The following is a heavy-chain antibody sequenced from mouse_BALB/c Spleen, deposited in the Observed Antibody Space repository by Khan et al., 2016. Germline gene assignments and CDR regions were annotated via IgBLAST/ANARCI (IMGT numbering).Heavy chain of an antibody. CDR3: AGSDGGSKDGINY. D-gene: IGHD1-1*01. CDR2: ISYSGCT. CDR1: AYSIISDYA. Sequence: VQLQESGPSLVKPSQSLSLTCTVTAYSIISDYAWNLLRQFPGNKLEWMGYISYSGCTSHNPSLKIRITITRDTSNNKIFLQLDSVTSEDTATSCWAGSDGGSKDGINYWAQRNSVTVSS. V-gene: IGHV3-2*02. J-gene: IGHJ4*01.